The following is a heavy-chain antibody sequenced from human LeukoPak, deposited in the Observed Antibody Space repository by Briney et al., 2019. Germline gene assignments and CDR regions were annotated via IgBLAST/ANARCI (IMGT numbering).Heavy chain of an antibody. D-gene: IGHD3-3*01. CDR3: TTKGELRPFSGLDY. J-gene: IGHJ4*02. CDR1: GFTFSNAW. V-gene: IGHV3-15*01. CDR2: IKSKTDGGTT. Sequence: GGSLRLSCAASGFTFSNAWMSWVRQAPGKGLEWVGRIKSKTDGGTTGYAAPVKGRFTISRDDSKNTLYLQMNSLKTEDTAVYYCTTKGELRPFSGLDYWGQGTLVTVSS.